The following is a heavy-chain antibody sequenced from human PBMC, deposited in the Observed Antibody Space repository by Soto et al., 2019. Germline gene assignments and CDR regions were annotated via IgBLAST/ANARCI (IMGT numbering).Heavy chain of an antibody. CDR2: INAGNGYI. V-gene: IGHV1-3*01. J-gene: IGHJ6*02. CDR1: GYTLIRHT. Sequence: QVPLVQSGAEVKKPGASVKVSCKASGYTLIRHTLHWVRQAPGQRLEWMGWINAGNGYIKYSQRFQGRVTISRDTSANTAYMELSSLRSEDTAVYYCASGLMMSGVVLSYCGMDVWGQGTTVTVSS. CDR3: ASGLMMSGVVLSYCGMDV. D-gene: IGHD2-8*01.